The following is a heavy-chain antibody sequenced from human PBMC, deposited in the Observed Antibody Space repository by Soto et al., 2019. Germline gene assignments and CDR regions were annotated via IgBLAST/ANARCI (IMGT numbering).Heavy chain of an antibody. Sequence: PSETLSLTCTVSGGSISSYYWSWIRQPPGKGLEWIGYIYYSGSTNYNPSLKSRVTISVDTSKNQFSLKLSSVTAADTAVYYCARVDCGGDCARGFLDYWGQGTLVTVSS. D-gene: IGHD2-21*02. CDR1: GGSISSYY. CDR3: ARVDCGGDCARGFLDY. CDR2: IYYSGST. V-gene: IGHV4-59*01. J-gene: IGHJ4*02.